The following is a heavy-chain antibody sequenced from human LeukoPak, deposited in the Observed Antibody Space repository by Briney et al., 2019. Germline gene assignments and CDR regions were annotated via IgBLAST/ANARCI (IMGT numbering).Heavy chain of an antibody. J-gene: IGHJ2*01. Sequence: GGSLRLSCAASGFTFSSYWMSWVRQARGKGLEWAANINQDGSETDYVDSLRGRFTISRDNAKNSLYLQIDGLRAEDTAVYYCALAFGLTFGDIPSPWYFARWGRGNLVTVSS. D-gene: IGHD2-21*01. CDR3: ALAFGLTFGDIPSPWYFAR. V-gene: IGHV3-7*01. CDR1: GFTFSSYW. CDR2: INQDGSET.